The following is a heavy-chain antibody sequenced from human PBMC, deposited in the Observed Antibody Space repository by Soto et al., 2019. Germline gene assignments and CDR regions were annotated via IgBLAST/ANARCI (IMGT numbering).Heavy chain of an antibody. V-gene: IGHV1-69*04. CDR2: IIPILGIA. J-gene: IGHJ4*02. CDR1: GGTFSSYT. Sequence: VASVKVSCKASGGTFSSYTMSWVRQAPGQGLEWMGRIIPILGIANYAQKFQGRVTITADKSTSTAYMELSSLRSEDTAVYYCARDSPCSSTSCSIPHPDYWGQGTLVTVSS. CDR3: ARDSPCSSTSCSIPHPDY. D-gene: IGHD2-2*01.